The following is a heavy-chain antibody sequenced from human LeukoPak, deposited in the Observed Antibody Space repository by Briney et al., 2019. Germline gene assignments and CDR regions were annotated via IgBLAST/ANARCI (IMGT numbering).Heavy chain of an antibody. D-gene: IGHD2-8*01. CDR2: IRYDGSNK. Sequence: GGSLRLSCAASGFTFSSYGMHWVRQAPGKGVERGAFIRYDGSNKYYADSVKGRFTISRDNSKNTLYLQMNSLRAEDTAVYYCAKDAGYCTNGVCFYFDYWGQGTLVTVSS. CDR1: GFTFSSYG. V-gene: IGHV3-30*02. CDR3: AKDAGYCTNGVCFYFDY. J-gene: IGHJ4*02.